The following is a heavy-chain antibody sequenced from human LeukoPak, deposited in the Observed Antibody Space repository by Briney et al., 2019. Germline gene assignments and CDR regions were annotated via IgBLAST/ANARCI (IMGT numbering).Heavy chain of an antibody. CDR2: IIPFFGTT. V-gene: IGHV1-69*01. J-gene: IGHJ6*04. D-gene: IGHD2-2*01. CDR1: GRTFSNYA. CDR3: ARDLGDCTTTTCYGDYYYAMDV. Sequence: SVKVSCKASGRTFSNYAIISVRQATGQGLEWMGGIIPFFGTTICSQTFQGRVTMTADESTSTAYMELNSLKSEDTAVYCCARDLGDCTTTTCYGDYYYAMDVWGNGTTVTVSS.